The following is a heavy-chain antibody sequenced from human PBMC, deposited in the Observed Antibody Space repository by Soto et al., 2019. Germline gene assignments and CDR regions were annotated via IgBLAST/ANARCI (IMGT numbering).Heavy chain of an antibody. D-gene: IGHD2-2*01. V-gene: IGHV3-48*01. Sequence: TGGSLRLSCAASGFTFSNYNMNWVRQAPGKGLEWISYITYSSSTINYVDSVRGRFTTSRDNAENSLFLQMNNLRVEDTAVYYCASGCSNTKCRFDYWGQGTLVTVSS. CDR2: ITYSSSTI. CDR3: ASGCSNTKCRFDY. CDR1: GFTFSNYN. J-gene: IGHJ4*02.